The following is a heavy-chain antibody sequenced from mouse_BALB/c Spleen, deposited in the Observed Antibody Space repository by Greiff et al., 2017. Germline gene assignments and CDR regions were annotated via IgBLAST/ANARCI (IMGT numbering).Heavy chain of an antibody. J-gene: IGHJ1*01. V-gene: IGHV5-6-3*01. CDR2: INSNGGST. CDR3: ASVYGNYWYFDV. CDR1: GFTFSSYG. Sequence: EVQVVESGGGLVQPGGSLKLSCAASGFTFSSYGMSWVRQTPDKRLELVATINSNGGSTYYPDSVKGRFTISRDNAKNTLYLQMSSLKSEDTAMYYCASVYGNYWYFDVWGAGTTVTVSS. D-gene: IGHD2-1*01.